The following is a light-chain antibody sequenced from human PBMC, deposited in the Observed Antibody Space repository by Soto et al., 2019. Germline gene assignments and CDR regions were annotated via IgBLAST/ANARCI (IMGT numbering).Light chain of an antibody. J-gene: IGKJ2*01. CDR1: QSISRY. CDR2: AAS. V-gene: IGKV1-39*01. CDR3: QESNSTPMYT. Sequence: DIQMTQSPSSLSASVGDSVTITCRASQSISRYLNWYQMKPGKAPKLLIYAASGLQSGVPSRFSGSGSGTDLTLTISSLQPKDFATYYCQESNSTPMYTFGQGTKLEIK.